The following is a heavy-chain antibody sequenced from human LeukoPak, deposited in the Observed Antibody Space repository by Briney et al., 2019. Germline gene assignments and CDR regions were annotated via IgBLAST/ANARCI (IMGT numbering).Heavy chain of an antibody. Sequence: GSLRLSCAASGFTFSSYSMNWVRQAPGKGLEWVSSISSSSSYIYYADSVKGRFTISRDNAKNSLYLQMNSLRAEDTAVYYCARSITIFGVVISHYYFDYWGQGTLVTVSS. V-gene: IGHV3-21*01. D-gene: IGHD3-3*01. CDR2: ISSSSSYI. CDR1: GFTFSSYS. CDR3: ARSITIFGVVISHYYFDY. J-gene: IGHJ4*02.